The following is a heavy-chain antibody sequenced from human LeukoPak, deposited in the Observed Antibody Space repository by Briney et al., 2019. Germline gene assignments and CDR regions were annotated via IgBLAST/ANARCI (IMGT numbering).Heavy chain of an antibody. CDR2: ISGSGGST. Sequence: GGSLRLSCAASGFTFSSYAMSWVRQAPGKGLEWVSAISGSGGSTYYADSVKGRFTISRDNSKNTLYLQMNSLRAEDTAVYYCAKDQVGVRFLEWLEDAFDIWGQGTMVTVSS. CDR3: AKDQVGVRFLEWLEDAFDI. V-gene: IGHV3-23*01. D-gene: IGHD3-3*01. CDR1: GFTFSSYA. J-gene: IGHJ3*02.